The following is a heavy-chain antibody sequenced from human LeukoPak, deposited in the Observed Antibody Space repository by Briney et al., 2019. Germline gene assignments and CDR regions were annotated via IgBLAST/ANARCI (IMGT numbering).Heavy chain of an antibody. D-gene: IGHD6-19*01. CDR2: IRYDGSNK. V-gene: IGHV3-30*02. CDR1: GFTFSSYG. Sequence: PGGSLRLSCAASGFTFSSYGMHWVRQAPGKGLEWVAFIRYDGSNKYYADSVKGRFTISRDNSKNTLYLQMNSLRAEDTAVYYCAKDMRYSSGWYEGGIDYWGQGTLVTVSS. J-gene: IGHJ4*02. CDR3: AKDMRYSSGWYEGGIDY.